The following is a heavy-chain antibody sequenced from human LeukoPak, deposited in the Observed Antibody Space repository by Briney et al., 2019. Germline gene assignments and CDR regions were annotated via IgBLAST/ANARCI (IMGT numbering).Heavy chain of an antibody. J-gene: IGHJ3*02. CDR1: GGTLSSYA. CDR3: ARADSGSYWGAFDI. D-gene: IGHD1-26*01. CDR2: MNPNSGNT. V-gene: IGHV1-8*02. Sequence: ASVKVSCKASGGTLSSYAISWVRQAPGQGLEWMGWMNPNSGNTGYAQKFQGRVTMTRNTSISTAYMELSSLRSEDTAVYYCARADSGSYWGAFDIWGQGTMVTVSS.